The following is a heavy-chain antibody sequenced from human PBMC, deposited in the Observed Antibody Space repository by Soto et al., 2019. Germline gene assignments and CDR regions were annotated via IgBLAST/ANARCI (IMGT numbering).Heavy chain of an antibody. J-gene: IGHJ3*02. CDR3: AKDMIKDYDILTGYHDAFDI. V-gene: IGHV3-9*01. CDR2: ISWNSGSI. D-gene: IGHD3-9*01. CDR1: GFTFDDYA. Sequence: EVQLVESGGGLVQPGRSLRLSCAASGFTFDDYAMHWVRQAPGKGLEWVSGISWNSGSIGYADSVKGRFTISRDNAKNSLDLQMNSLRAEDTALYYCAKDMIKDYDILTGYHDAFDIWGQGTMVTVSS.